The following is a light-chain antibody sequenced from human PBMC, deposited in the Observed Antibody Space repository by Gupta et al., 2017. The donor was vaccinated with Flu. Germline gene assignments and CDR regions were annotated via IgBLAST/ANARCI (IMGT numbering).Light chain of an antibody. CDR2: GAS. CDR1: TGAVNSGYN. J-gene: IGLJ1*01. Sequence: QTAVTQEPSLPVSPGGTVTLTCASSTGAVNSGYNPNWIQQKPGQTPRSLIFGASNKYSWTPARFSGSLLGGKAALTLSGVQPEDEAEYYCLLYYGGAYVFGTGTKVTVL. CDR3: LLYYGGAYV. V-gene: IGLV7-43*01.